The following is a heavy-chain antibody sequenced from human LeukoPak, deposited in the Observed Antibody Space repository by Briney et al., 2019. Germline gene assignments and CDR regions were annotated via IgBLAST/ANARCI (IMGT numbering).Heavy chain of an antibody. D-gene: IGHD6-13*01. CDR3: ARDRFYRSRAAGNWFDP. Sequence: PGGSLRLSCAASGFTFSSYAMHWVRQAPGKGLEWVAVISYDGSNKYYADSVKGRFTISRDNSKNTLNLQMNSLRAEDTAVYYCARDRFYRSRAAGNWFDPWGQGTLVTVSS. J-gene: IGHJ5*02. CDR2: ISYDGSNK. CDR1: GFTFSSYA. V-gene: IGHV3-30*04.